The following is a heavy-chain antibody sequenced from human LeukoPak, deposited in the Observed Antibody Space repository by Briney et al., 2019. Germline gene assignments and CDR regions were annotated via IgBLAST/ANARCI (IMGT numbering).Heavy chain of an antibody. Sequence: ASVKVSCKASGYTFTGYYMHWVRQATGQGLEWLGWMSPNSGDTGYAQKFQGRVTMTSDSSISTAYMELSSLRSEDTAIYYCVRTPPNWGFDYWGQGTLVTVSS. CDR1: GYTFTGYY. J-gene: IGHJ4*02. CDR3: VRTPPNWGFDY. D-gene: IGHD7-27*01. CDR2: MSPNSGDT. V-gene: IGHV1-8*02.